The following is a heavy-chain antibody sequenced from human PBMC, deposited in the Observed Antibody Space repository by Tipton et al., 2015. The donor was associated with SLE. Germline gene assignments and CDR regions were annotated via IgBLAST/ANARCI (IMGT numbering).Heavy chain of an antibody. V-gene: IGHV4-59*08. CDR2: VYSSGAS. J-gene: IGHJ3*02. CDR1: GGSMTSFY. CDR3: ARTLDALEI. Sequence: TLSLTCTVSGGSMTSFYWSWIRQAPGKGLEWIGYVYSSGASNFNPSLKSRLSISVDTSKNQFSLHLRSVTAADTAVYYCARTLDALEIWGQGTRVTVSS.